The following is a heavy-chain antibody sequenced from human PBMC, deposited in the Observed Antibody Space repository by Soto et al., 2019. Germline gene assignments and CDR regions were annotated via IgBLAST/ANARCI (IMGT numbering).Heavy chain of an antibody. D-gene: IGHD3-10*01. CDR3: GRGEVYGSGTSYWY. J-gene: IGHJ4*02. CDR1: GYTFTSYD. Sequence: QVQLVQSGAEVKKPGASVKVSCKASGYTFTSYDINWVRQATGQGLEWMGWMNPNSGNTGYAQKFQGRVNMIRNTSISTAYMELSSLRSEDKAVYYCGRGEVYGSGTSYWYWGQGTLVTVSS. V-gene: IGHV1-8*01. CDR2: MNPNSGNT.